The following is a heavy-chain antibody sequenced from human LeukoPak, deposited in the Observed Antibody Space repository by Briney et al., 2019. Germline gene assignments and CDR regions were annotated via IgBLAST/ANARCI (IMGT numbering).Heavy chain of an antibody. J-gene: IGHJ4*02. V-gene: IGHV3-30*02. CDR1: GFTFSTYG. D-gene: IGHD3-10*01. CDR2: IPSDGSYK. CDR3: AKDSSGSGSYDFGDY. Sequence: PGGSLRLSCTTSGFTFSTYGMHWVRQAPGKGLEWVAFIPSDGSYKYYADSVKGRFTISRDNSKNTLFLRMNSLRAEDTAVYYCAKDSSGSGSYDFGDYWGQGTLVSVSS.